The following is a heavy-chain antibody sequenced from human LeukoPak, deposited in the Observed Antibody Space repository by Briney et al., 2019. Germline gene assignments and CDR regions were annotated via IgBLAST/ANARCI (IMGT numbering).Heavy chain of an antibody. CDR1: GFTFSSYG. Sequence: GGSLRLSCAASGFTFSSYGMHWVRQAPGKGLEWVSVIYSGGSTYYADSVKGRFTISRDNSKNTLYLQMNSLRAEDTAVYYCARQLAWPLSAFDIWGQGTMVTVSS. J-gene: IGHJ3*02. V-gene: IGHV3-66*04. CDR2: IYSGGST. D-gene: IGHD5-12*01. CDR3: ARQLAWPLSAFDI.